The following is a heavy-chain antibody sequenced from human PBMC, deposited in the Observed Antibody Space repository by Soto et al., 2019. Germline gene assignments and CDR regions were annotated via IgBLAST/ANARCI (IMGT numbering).Heavy chain of an antibody. CDR2: INPNSGGT. D-gene: IGHD3-10*01. CDR1: GGTFSSYT. Sequence: ASVKVSCKASGGTFSSYTISWVRQAPGQGLEWMGWINPNSGGTNYAQKFQGWVTMTRDTSISTAYMELSRLRSDDTAVYYCARDLRYYYGSGSYYLWFDPWGQGTLVTVSS. CDR3: ARDLRYYYGSGSYYLWFDP. V-gene: IGHV1-2*04. J-gene: IGHJ5*02.